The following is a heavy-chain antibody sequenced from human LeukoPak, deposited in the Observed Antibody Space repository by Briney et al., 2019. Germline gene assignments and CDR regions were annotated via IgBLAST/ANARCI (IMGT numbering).Heavy chain of an antibody. CDR3: ARVMGNNHGEDY. D-gene: IGHD3-10*01. Sequence: PSETLSLTCTVSGGPISSYYWNWIRQPAGKGLEWIGHIYTSGTTNYNPSLKSRVTMSVDTSKNQFSLKLSSVTAADTAVYYCARVMGNNHGEDYWGQGTLVTVSS. J-gene: IGHJ4*02. CDR2: IYTSGTT. CDR1: GGPISSYY. V-gene: IGHV4-4*07.